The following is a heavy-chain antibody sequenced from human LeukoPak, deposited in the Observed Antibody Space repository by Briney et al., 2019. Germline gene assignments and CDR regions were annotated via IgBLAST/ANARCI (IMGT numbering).Heavy chain of an antibody. J-gene: IGHJ3*02. V-gene: IGHV1-69*06. CDR3: ARDVAVGGKYAFDI. Sequence: SVKVSCKASGGTFSSYAISWVRQAPGQGLEWMGGIIPIFGTANYAQKFQGRVTITADKSTSTAYMELSSLRSEDTAVYYCARDVAVGGKYAFDIWGQGTMVTVSS. CDR1: GGTFSSYA. CDR2: IIPIFGTA. D-gene: IGHD2-21*01.